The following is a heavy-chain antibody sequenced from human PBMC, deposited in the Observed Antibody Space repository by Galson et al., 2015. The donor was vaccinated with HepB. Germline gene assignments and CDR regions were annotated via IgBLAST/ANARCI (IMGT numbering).Heavy chain of an antibody. Sequence: SLRLSCAASGFTFNNYWMHWVRQAPGKGLVWVSRIDNDGTGTDYGDSVKGRFTISRDNAKNTLYLVMSSLGADDTAVYFCARRQCIGASCYLDSWGQGTLVTVSS. CDR3: ARRQCIGASCYLDS. D-gene: IGHD4/OR15-4a*01. CDR1: GFTFNNYW. J-gene: IGHJ4*02. V-gene: IGHV3-74*01. CDR2: IDNDGTGT.